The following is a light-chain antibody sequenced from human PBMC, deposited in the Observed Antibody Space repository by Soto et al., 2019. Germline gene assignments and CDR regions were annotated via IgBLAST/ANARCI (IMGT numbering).Light chain of an antibody. J-gene: IGKJ2*01. Sequence: DIQMTQSPSSVSASVGDRVTITCRASQGVRNWLAWYQQKPGEAPKLLIYAASTLRRGVPSRFRGSGSVTDFTFTITSLQPEDFATYYCQQAYSFPYTFGQGTKLEIK. V-gene: IGKV1-12*01. CDR1: QGVRNW. CDR3: QQAYSFPYT. CDR2: AAS.